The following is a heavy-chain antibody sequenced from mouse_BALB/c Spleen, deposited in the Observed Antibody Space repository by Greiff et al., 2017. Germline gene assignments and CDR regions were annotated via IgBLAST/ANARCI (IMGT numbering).Heavy chain of an antibody. D-gene: IGHD1-2*01. CDR1: GFTFSSYA. CDR2: ISSGGST. V-gene: IGHV5-6-5*01. CDR3: ARGPSYYSYAMDY. J-gene: IGHJ4*01. Sequence: EVHLVESGGGLVKPGGSLKLSCAASGFTFSSYAMSWVRQTPEKRLEWVASISSGGSTYYPDSVKGRFTISRDNARNILYLQMSSLRSEDTAMYYCARGPSYYSYAMDYWGQGTSVTVSS.